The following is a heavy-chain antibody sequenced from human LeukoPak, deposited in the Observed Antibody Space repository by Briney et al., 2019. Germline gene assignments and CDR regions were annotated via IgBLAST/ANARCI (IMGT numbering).Heavy chain of an antibody. D-gene: IGHD3-10*01. J-gene: IGHJ5*02. CDR2: ISGSGGST. Sequence: GGSLRLSCAASGFTFSSYAMSWVRQAPGKGLEWVSSISGSGGSTYYPDSVKGRFTISRDNSKNTLYLQMNSLRAEDTAVYYCAKDLVSGSWFDPWGQGTLVTVSS. CDR1: GFTFSSYA. V-gene: IGHV3-23*01. CDR3: AKDLVSGSWFDP.